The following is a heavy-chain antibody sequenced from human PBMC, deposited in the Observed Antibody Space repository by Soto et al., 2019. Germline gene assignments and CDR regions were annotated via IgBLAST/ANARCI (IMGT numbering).Heavy chain of an antibody. CDR3: TRISIYCTNGVCSPLA. Sequence: PGGSLRLSCAASGFTFSASAVHWVRQASGKGLEWVGRVRSKANNYATAYAASVKGRFTVSRNDSKNTAYLQMNSLKAEDTAVYYCTRISIYCTNGVCSPLAWGQGTLVTVSS. CDR2: VRSKANNYAT. D-gene: IGHD2-8*01. V-gene: IGHV3-73*01. CDR1: GFTFSASA. J-gene: IGHJ5*02.